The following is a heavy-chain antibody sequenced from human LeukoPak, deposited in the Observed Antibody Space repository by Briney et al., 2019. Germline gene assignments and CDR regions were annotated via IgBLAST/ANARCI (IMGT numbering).Heavy chain of an antibody. CDR2: IRYDGSNK. J-gene: IGHJ4*02. V-gene: IGHV3-30*02. CDR3: AKQDILTGYLGFDY. Sequence: GGSLGLSCAASGFTFSSYGMHWVRRAPGKGLEWVAFIRYDGSNKYYADSVKGRFTISRDNSKNTLYLQMNSLRAEDTAVYYCAKQDILTGYLGFDYWGQGTLVTVSS. D-gene: IGHD3-9*01. CDR1: GFTFSSYG.